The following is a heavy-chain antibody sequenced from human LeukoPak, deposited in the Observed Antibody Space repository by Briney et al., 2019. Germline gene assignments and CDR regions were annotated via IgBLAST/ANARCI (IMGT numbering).Heavy chain of an antibody. V-gene: IGHV3-48*03. J-gene: IGHJ3*02. CDR1: GFTFSSYE. CDR2: ISSSGSTI. Sequence: GGSLRLSCAASGFTFSSYEMNWVRQAPGKGLEWVSYISSSGSTIYYADSVKGRFTISRDNAKNSLYLQMNSLRAEDTAVYYCVLPNPDGYNDAFEIWGQGTMVTVSS. CDR3: VLPNPDGYNDAFEI. D-gene: IGHD5-24*01.